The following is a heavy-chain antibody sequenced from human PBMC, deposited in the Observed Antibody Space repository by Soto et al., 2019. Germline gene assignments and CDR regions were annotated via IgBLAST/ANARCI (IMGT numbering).Heavy chain of an antibody. Sequence: EVQLEESGGGLVHPGGSLRLSCAASGFTLSMYWMTWVRQAPGRGLEWVANIKQDGSKKSYLDSVRGRFTISRANVRNSLYLQMDRLRAEDTALYYCARDVSPGSSSLYLDAFDIWGQGTMVIISS. J-gene: IGHJ3*02. V-gene: IGHV3-7*04. D-gene: IGHD6-13*01. CDR1: GFTLSMYW. CDR2: IKQDGSKK. CDR3: ARDVSPGSSSLYLDAFDI.